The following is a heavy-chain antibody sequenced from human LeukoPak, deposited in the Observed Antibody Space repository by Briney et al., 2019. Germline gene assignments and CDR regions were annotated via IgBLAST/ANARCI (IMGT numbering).Heavy chain of an antibody. Sequence: SETLSLTCCVYGGSYNNYHGIWIRQPPGKGLEWIGEINHSGSTNYNPSLKSRVTISVDTSENQFSLRLTSVTAADTAVYYCARAVPSTWYLDLWGRGTLVTVSS. CDR3: ARAVPSTWYLDL. J-gene: IGHJ2*01. D-gene: IGHD6-19*01. CDR2: INHSGST. V-gene: IGHV4-34*01. CDR1: GGSYNNYH.